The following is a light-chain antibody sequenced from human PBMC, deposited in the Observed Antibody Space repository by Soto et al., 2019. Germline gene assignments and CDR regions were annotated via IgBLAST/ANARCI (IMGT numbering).Light chain of an antibody. Sequence: QSVLTQPPSASGTPGQRVTISCSGSSSIIGSNTVNWYQQLPETAPKLLIYNNNQRPSGVPDRFSGSKSGTSASLAISGLQSEDKSDYYCATWDDSLNGYWVFGGGTKVTVL. J-gene: IGLJ3*02. CDR3: ATWDDSLNGYWV. V-gene: IGLV1-44*01. CDR2: NNN. CDR1: SSIIGSNT.